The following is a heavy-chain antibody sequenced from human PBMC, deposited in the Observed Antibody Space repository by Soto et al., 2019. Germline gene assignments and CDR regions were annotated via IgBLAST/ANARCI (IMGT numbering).Heavy chain of an antibody. CDR2: VTFDGSNK. Sequence: QVQLVESGGGVVQPGRSLRLSCAASEFTFSTHAMHWVRQAPGKGLEWVAIVTFDGSNKYYADSVKGRFTISRDNSKNTRYLQMSGLTPEDTAFYYCARDQTGITTAGGGRIDHWGQGTLVTVSS. D-gene: IGHD6-13*01. CDR3: ARDQTGITTAGGGRIDH. CDR1: EFTFSTHA. J-gene: IGHJ4*02. V-gene: IGHV3-30-3*01.